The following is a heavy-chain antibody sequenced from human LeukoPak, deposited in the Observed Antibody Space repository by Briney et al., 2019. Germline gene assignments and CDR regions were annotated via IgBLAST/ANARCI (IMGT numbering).Heavy chain of an antibody. CDR3: ARRGFSRFDY. CDR1: GFTFSSYS. D-gene: IGHD1-26*01. CDR2: ISSSSSTI. J-gene: IGHJ4*02. V-gene: IGHV3-48*04. Sequence: AGSRRLSCAASGFTFSSYSMNWVRQAPGKGLEWVSYISSSSSTIYYGDSVKGRFTISRDNAKNSLYLQMNSLRAEDTAVYYCARRGFSRFDYWGQGTLVTVSS.